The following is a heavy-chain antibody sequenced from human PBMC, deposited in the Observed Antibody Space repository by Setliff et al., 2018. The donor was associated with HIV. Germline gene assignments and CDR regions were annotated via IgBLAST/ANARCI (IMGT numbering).Heavy chain of an antibody. J-gene: IGHJ4*02. V-gene: IGHV1-3*03. D-gene: IGHD1-26*01. CDR3: ARGVDGSYRKFFDN. Sequence: GASVKVSCKASGYTFTSYAMHWVRQAPGQRLEWVGWINTGNGDTKYSQDFQGRVTISRDTSASTAHMELSSLRSEDMAVYYCARGVDGSYRKFFDNWGQRTLVTVSS. CDR1: GYTFTSYA. CDR2: INTGNGDT.